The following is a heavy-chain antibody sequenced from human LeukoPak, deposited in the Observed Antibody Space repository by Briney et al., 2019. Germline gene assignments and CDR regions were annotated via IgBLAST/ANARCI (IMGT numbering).Heavy chain of an antibody. Sequence: GGSLRLSCVASEFTFSSNYMTWVRQAPGKGLEWVSVIYSGGNTYYADSVKGRFTISRDNSKKTLYLQMNRLRAEDTAVYYCARDSTVTTLDYWGQGTLVTVSS. J-gene: IGHJ4*02. D-gene: IGHD4-17*01. V-gene: IGHV3-66*01. CDR1: EFTFSSNY. CDR2: IYSGGNT. CDR3: ARDSTVTTLDY.